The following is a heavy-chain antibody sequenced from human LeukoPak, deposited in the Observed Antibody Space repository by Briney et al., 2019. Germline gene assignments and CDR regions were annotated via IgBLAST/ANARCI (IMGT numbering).Heavy chain of an antibody. Sequence: GGSLRLSCAASGFTFSDYYMSWIRQAPGKGLEWVPYISSSGSTINYADSVKGRFTISRDNAKNSLYLQMNSLRAEDTAVYYCARGRVAVSTPYYMDVWGKGTTVTVSS. V-gene: IGHV3-11*01. J-gene: IGHJ6*03. CDR1: GFTFSDYY. CDR2: ISSSGSTI. D-gene: IGHD6-19*01. CDR3: ARGRVAVSTPYYMDV.